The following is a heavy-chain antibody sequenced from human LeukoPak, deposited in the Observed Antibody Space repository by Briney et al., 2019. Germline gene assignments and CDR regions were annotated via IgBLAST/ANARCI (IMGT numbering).Heavy chain of an antibody. CDR1: GGSISPNY. V-gene: IGHV4-59*01. J-gene: IGHJ3*02. Sequence: SQTLSLTCTVSGGSISPNYWSWIRQPPGKGLEWIGFIYYTGSTNSNPSLKSRVTISIDTSKSHFSLKLSSLTAADTAVYYCARLLDYDSSGYPDTFDIWGQGTMVTVSS. D-gene: IGHD3-22*01. CDR2: IYYTGST. CDR3: ARLLDYDSSGYPDTFDI.